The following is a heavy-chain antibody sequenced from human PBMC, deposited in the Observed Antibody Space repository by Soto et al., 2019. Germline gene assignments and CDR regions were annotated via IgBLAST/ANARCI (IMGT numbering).Heavy chain of an antibody. D-gene: IGHD2-2*01. CDR3: ARDIVVVPAAPTDDY. V-gene: IGHV1-2*02. CDR2: INPNSGGT. Sequence: ASVKVSCKASGYIFTGYYMHWVRQAPGQGLEWMGWINPNSGGTNYAQKFQGRATMTRDTSISTAYMELSRLRSDDTAVYYCARDIVVVPAAPTDDYWGQGTLVTVSS. J-gene: IGHJ4*02. CDR1: GYIFTGYY.